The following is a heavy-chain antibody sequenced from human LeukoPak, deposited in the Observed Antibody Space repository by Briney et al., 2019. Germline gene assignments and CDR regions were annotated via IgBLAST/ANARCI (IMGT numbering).Heavy chain of an antibody. D-gene: IGHD3-22*01. CDR3: AKDSNYDSSGDFDY. CDR1: GFTFDDYA. V-gene: IGHV3-9*01. Sequence: GGSLRLPCAASGFTFDDYAMHWVRQAPGKGLEWVSGISWNSGSIGYADSVKGRFTISRDNAKNSLYLQMNSLRAEDTALYYCAKDSNYDSSGDFDYWGQGTLVTVSS. CDR2: ISWNSGSI. J-gene: IGHJ4*02.